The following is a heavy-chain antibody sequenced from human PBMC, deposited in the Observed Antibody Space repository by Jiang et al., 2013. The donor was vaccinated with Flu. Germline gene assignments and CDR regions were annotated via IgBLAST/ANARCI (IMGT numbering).Heavy chain of an antibody. V-gene: IGHV1-69*01. CDR1: GGTFSSYA. Sequence: VQLVESGAEVKKPGSSVKVSCKASGGTFSSYAISWVRQAPGQGLEWMGGIIPIFGTANYAQKFQGRVTITADESTSTAYMELSSLRSEDTAVYYCAREWLGCSSTSCYFDYWGQGPWSPSPQ. D-gene: IGHD2-2*01. J-gene: IGHJ4*03. CDR3: AREWLGCSSTSCYFDY. CDR2: IIPIFGTA.